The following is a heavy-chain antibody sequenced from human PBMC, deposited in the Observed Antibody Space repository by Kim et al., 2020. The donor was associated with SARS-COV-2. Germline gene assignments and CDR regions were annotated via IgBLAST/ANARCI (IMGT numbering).Heavy chain of an antibody. CDR1: GFTFSNYW. CDR2: INSAGTTT. J-gene: IGHJ6*02. CDR3: VRTYTPYGMDV. Sequence: GGSLRLSCAASGFTFSNYWMHWVRQAPGKGLVWVSRINSAGTTTTYADSVKGRFTVSRDNTKNMLYLEMNSLRADDTAVYYCVRTYTPYGMDVWGQGTTVTVSS. V-gene: IGHV3-74*01. D-gene: IGHD2-2*02.